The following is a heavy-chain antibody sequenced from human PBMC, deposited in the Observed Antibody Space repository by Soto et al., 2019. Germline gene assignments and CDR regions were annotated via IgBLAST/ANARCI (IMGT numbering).Heavy chain of an antibody. V-gene: IGHV1-58*01. CDR3: AADLSLSSSFDY. CDR2: IVVGSGNT. CDR1: GFTFTSSA. D-gene: IGHD6-6*01. Sequence: ASVKVSCKASGFTFTSSAVQWVRQARGQRLVWIGWIVVGSGNTNYAQKFQERVTITRDMSTSTAYMELSSLRSEDTAVYYCAADLSLSSSFDYWGQGTLVTVSS. J-gene: IGHJ4*02.